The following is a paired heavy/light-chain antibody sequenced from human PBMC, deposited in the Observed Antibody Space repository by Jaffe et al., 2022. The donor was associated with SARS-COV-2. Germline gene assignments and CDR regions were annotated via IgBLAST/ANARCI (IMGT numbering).Light chain of an antibody. CDR3: QQDYSYPHT. CDR1: QGADVY. J-gene: IGKJ2*01. CDR2: AAS. V-gene: IGKV1-9*01. Sequence: DIQLTQSPSFLSASVGDRVTITCRASQGADVYLAWYQQKPGKAPKLLIYAASTLRSGVPSRFSGSGSGTEFTLTINSLQPEDFATYYCQQDYSYPHTFGQGTKLEIK.
Heavy chain of an antibody. V-gene: IGHV3-23*01. CDR2: ITGSGDST. CDR3: ASRPVSSPGPLDY. J-gene: IGHJ4*02. CDR1: GFTFSNYA. Sequence: EVQLLESGGGLVQPGGSLRLSCAASGFTFSNYAMIWVRQAPGKGLEWVSAITGSGDSTYYAESVKGRFTISRDNSKNTLYLQINTLRADDTAVYYCASRPVSSPGPLDYWGQGTLVTVSS.